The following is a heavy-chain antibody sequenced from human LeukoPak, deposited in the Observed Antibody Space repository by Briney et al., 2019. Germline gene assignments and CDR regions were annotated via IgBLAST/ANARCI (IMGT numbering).Heavy chain of an antibody. CDR2: INPNSGDT. V-gene: IGHV1-2*02. Sequence: ASVKVSCKASGYTFTDYYIHWVRQAPGQGLEWMGWINPNSGDTSYAQKFQGSVTMTTDTSITTAYMELSRLRSDDTAVYYCARFDASGGLLVAADYWGQGTLVTVSS. J-gene: IGHJ4*02. CDR3: ARFDASGGLLVAADY. CDR1: GYTFTDYY. D-gene: IGHD1-26*01.